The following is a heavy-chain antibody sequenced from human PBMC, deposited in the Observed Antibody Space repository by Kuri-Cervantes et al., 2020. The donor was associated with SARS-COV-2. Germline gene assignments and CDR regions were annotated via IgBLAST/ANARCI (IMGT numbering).Heavy chain of an antibody. CDR2: INPNSGGT. V-gene: IGHV1-2*02. J-gene: IGHJ4*02. CDR1: GYTFTGYY. D-gene: IGHD3-9*01. CDR3: ARDRGYDILTGYYPFDY. Sequence: ASVKVSCKASGYTFTGYYMHWVRQAPGQGLEWMGWINPNSGGTNYAQKFQGRVTMTRDTSISTAYMELSRLRSDDTAVYYCARDRGYDILTGYYPFDYWGQGTLVTVSS.